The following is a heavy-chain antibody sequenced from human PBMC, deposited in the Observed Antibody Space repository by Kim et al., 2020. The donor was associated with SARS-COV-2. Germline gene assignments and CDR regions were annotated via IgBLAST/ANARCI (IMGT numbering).Heavy chain of an antibody. CDR2: MHIGGNT. J-gene: IGHJ6*02. CDR3: ARVSPSCYSGAHVWYALDV. Sequence: SETLSLTCTFSGASIISYYCNWIRHSAGKGLEWNGRMHIGGNTNYNHSLQSRATMSVDTSKNQFSLSLRSVTAADTAVYYCARVSPSCYSGAHVWYALDVWGQGTTVTVP. CDR1: GASIISYY. V-gene: IGHV4-4*07. D-gene: IGHD2-21*01.